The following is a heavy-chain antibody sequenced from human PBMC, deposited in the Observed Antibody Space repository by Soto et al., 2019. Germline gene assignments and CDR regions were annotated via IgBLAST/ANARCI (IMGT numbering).Heavy chain of an antibody. CDR3: ARGVNAGVDY. J-gene: IGHJ4*02. CDR1: GYTFSNLD. V-gene: IGHV1-8*01. D-gene: IGHD7-27*01. Sequence: QVQLVQSGAEVKNPGASVRVSCKTSGYTFSNLDINWVRQATGQGLEWMGWVSPKRGNAGYAQKFQSRVSMTTDTSISTGYMELSSLTSEDTAVYYCARGVNAGVDYWGQGTLVTVSS. CDR2: VSPKRGNA.